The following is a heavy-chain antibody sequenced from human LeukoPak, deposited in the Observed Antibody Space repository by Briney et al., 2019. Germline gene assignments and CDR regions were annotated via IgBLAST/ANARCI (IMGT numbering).Heavy chain of an antibody. Sequence: GGSLRLSCAASGFTFSSYAMSWVRQTPGKGLEWVSAISGSGDSTYYGDSVKGRFTISRDNSKNTLYLQMNSLRAEDTAVYYCAKTRPLDSSSWSHGDYWGQGTLVTVSS. J-gene: IGHJ4*02. CDR1: GFTFSSYA. CDR2: ISGSGDST. CDR3: AKTRPLDSSSWSHGDY. D-gene: IGHD6-13*01. V-gene: IGHV3-23*01.